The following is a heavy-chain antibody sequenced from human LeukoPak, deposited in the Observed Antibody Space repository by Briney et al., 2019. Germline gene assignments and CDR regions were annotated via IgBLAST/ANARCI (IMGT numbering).Heavy chain of an antibody. CDR2: INPSGGST. Sequence: ASVKVSCKASGYTFINYYIHWVRQAPGQGLEWMGIINPSGGSTSYAQKFQGRVTMTRDTSTGTVYMELSSLRPEDTAVYYCATEVVPAATYYYYGMDVWGQGTTVTVSS. D-gene: IGHD2-2*01. J-gene: IGHJ6*02. CDR3: ATEVVPAATYYYYGMDV. V-gene: IGHV1-46*01. CDR1: GYTFINYY.